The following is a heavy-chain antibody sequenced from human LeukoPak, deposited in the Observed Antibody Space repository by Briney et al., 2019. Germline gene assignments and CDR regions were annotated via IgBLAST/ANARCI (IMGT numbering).Heavy chain of an antibody. J-gene: IGHJ5*02. CDR3: AGDRGELLLNWFDP. CDR1: GFTFSSYA. Sequence: GGSLRLSCAASGFTFSSYAMHWVRQAPGKGLEWVAVISYDGSNKYYADSVKGRFTISRDNSKNTLYLQMNSLRAEDTAVYYCAGDRGELLLNWFDPWGQGTLVTVSS. V-gene: IGHV3-30-3*01. D-gene: IGHD3-10*01. CDR2: ISYDGSNK.